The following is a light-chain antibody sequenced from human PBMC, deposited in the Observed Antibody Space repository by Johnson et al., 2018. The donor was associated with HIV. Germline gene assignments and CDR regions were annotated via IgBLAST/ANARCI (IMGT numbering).Light chain of an antibody. CDR3: GTWDNSLRTAF. J-gene: IGLJ1*01. Sequence: QPVLTQPPSVSAAAGQKVTISCSGSSSNIGNNYVAWYQQVPGTAPKLLIYDNNRRPSGVPDRFSGSKSGTSATLGITGLQTGDEADYFCGTWDNSLRTAFFGTGPKVTVL. V-gene: IGLV1-51*01. CDR1: SSNIGNNY. CDR2: DNN.